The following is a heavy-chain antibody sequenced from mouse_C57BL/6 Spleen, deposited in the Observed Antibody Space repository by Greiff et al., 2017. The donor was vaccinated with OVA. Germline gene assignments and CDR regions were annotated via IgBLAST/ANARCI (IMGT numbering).Heavy chain of an antibody. CDR3: ARSGGYSNYRYFDY. CDR2: IDPNGGGT. V-gene: IGHV1-62-3*01. D-gene: IGHD2-5*01. CDR1: GYTFTSYW. Sequence: VHLVESGAELVKPGASVKLSCKASGYTFTSYWMHWVKQRPGRGLEWIGRIDPNGGGTNYNEKFKSKATLTVDKPSSTAYMQLSSLTSEDSAVYYCARSGGYSNYRYFDYWGQGTTLTVSS. J-gene: IGHJ2*01.